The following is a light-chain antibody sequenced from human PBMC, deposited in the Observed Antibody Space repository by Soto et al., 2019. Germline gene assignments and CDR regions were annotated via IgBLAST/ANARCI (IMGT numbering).Light chain of an antibody. V-gene: IGLV2-8*01. Sequence: QSALTQPPSASGSPGQTVTISCTGTSSDVGSYNYVSWYQQHPGKAPKLMIYEVTERPSGVPDRFFGFKSGNTASLTVSGLQAEDEADYYCSSYGGSNNVIFGGGTKLTVL. CDR3: SSYGGSNNVI. J-gene: IGLJ2*01. CDR1: SSDVGSYNY. CDR2: EVT.